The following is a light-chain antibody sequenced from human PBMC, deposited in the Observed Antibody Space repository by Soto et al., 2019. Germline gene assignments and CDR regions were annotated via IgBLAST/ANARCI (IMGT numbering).Light chain of an antibody. CDR2: GAS. V-gene: IGKV3-11*01. J-gene: IGKJ1*01. Sequence: EIVLTQSPGTLSLSPGEGATLSCRASRGVIANYLAWYQQKPGQAPTLLIYGASIRATGIPARFNGSGSGTDFTLTISSLEPEDFAVYYCQQRSNWPPWTFGQGTKVE. CDR1: RGVIANY. CDR3: QQRSNWPPWT.